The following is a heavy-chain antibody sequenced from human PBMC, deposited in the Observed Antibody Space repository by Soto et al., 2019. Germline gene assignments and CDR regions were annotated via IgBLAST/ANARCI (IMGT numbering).Heavy chain of an antibody. Sequence: ASVKVSCKASGYTFTSRAMHLVGQAPGQKLEWMGWINTGNGNTKYSQKFQGRVTITRDTSATSASTVYMEVSSLRSEDTAIYYCARDSSAGAIFAPPYYYGMDVWGQGTTVTVSS. V-gene: IGHV1-3*04. CDR2: INTGNGNT. J-gene: IGHJ6*02. CDR1: GYTFTSRA. CDR3: ARDSSAGAIFAPPYYYGMDV. D-gene: IGHD3-3*01.